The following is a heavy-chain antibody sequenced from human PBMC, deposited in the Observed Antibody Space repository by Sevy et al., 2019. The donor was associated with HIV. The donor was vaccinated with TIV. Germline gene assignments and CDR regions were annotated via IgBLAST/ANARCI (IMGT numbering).Heavy chain of an antibody. V-gene: IGHV3-15*01. CDR3: TTDSWSQKDYYDY. CDR1: GFTFSNAW. J-gene: IGHJ4*02. CDR2: IKGKIYDGTI. Sequence: GGSLRLSCAASGFTFSNAWLSWVRQAPGKGLEWVGRIKGKIYDGTIDYAAPVKGRFTISRDDSKNTLYLQMNSLKTEDTAVYYCTTDSWSQKDYYDYWGQGTLVTVSS. D-gene: IGHD6-13*01.